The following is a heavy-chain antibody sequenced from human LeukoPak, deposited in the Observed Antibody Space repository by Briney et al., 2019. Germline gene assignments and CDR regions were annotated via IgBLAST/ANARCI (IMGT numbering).Heavy chain of an antibody. Sequence: QPGRSLRLSCAASGFTFSSYAMHWVRQAPGKGLGWVAVISYDGSNKYYADSVKGRFTISRDNSKNTLYLQMNSLRAEDTAVYYCARDLGYSSGWYNAFDIWGQGTMVTVSS. CDR1: GFTFSSYA. CDR2: ISYDGSNK. V-gene: IGHV3-30*04. J-gene: IGHJ3*02. D-gene: IGHD6-19*01. CDR3: ARDLGYSSGWYNAFDI.